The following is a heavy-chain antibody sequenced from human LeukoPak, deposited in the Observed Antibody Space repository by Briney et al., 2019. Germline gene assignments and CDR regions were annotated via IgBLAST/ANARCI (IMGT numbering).Heavy chain of an antibody. CDR2: IKSKTDGGTT. J-gene: IGHJ4*02. Sequence: PGGSLRLSCAASGFTFSNAWMSWVRQAPGKGLEWVGRIKSKTDGGTTDYAAPVKGRFTISRDDSKNTLYLQMNSLKTEDTAVYYCTTGVPGAQVKYYGEVRDYWGQGTLVTVSS. V-gene: IGHV3-15*01. CDR3: TTGVPGAQVKYYGEVRDY. CDR1: GFTFSNAW. D-gene: IGHD4-17*01.